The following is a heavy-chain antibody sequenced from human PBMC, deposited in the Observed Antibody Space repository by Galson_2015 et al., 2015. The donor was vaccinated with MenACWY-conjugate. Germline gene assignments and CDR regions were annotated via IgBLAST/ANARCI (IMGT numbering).Heavy chain of an antibody. CDR3: AKAWGLYCSGGNCYSDH. CDR1: GFTFSSYA. V-gene: IGHV3-23*01. J-gene: IGHJ4*02. Sequence: SLRLSCAASGFTFSSYAMSWVRQAPGKGLEWVSVISGRSDGTDYADSVKGRFTISRANSKNTLYLQMNSLRGEDTAVYYCAKAWGLYCSGGNCYSDHWGQETLVTVSS. D-gene: IGHD2-15*01. CDR2: ISGRSDGT.